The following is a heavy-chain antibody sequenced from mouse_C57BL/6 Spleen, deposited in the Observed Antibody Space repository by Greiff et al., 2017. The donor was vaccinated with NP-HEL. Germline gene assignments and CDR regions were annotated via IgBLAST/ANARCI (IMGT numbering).Heavy chain of an antibody. Sequence: EVQGVESGGGLVKPGGSLKLSCAASGFTFSSYAMSWVRQTPEKRLEWVATISDGGSYTYYPDNVKGRFTISRDNAKNNLYLQMSHLKSEDTAMYYCARDEGRRGFAYWGQGTLVTVSA. CDR3: ARDEGRRGFAY. D-gene: IGHD3-3*01. J-gene: IGHJ3*01. CDR2: ISDGGSYT. CDR1: GFTFSSYA. V-gene: IGHV5-4*01.